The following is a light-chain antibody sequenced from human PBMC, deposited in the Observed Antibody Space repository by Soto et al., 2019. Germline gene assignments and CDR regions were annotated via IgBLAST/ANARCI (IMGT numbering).Light chain of an antibody. CDR1: QIVLYSSNNKNY. V-gene: IGKV4-1*01. Sequence: DIVMTQSPDSLAVSLGESATINCKSSQIVLYSSNNKNYLAWYQQKPGQPPKLLIYWASTRESGVPDRFSGSGSGTDFTLTISSLQAEDVAVYYCQQYYSTPPTFGGGTKVDI. J-gene: IGKJ4*01. CDR3: QQYYSTPPT. CDR2: WAS.